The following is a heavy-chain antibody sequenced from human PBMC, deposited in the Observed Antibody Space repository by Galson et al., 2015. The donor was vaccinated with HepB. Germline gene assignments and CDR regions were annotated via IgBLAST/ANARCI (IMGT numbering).Heavy chain of an antibody. CDR2: ISRSSSYT. D-gene: IGHD5-18*01. V-gene: IGHV3-11*06. CDR1: GFTFSDYD. J-gene: IGHJ4*02. CDR3: ARGGYRYPDY. Sequence: SLRLSCAASGFTFSDYDMSWIRQTPGKGLEWDSYISRSSSYTNYADSLKGRFTISRDNAKNSLYLQVNSLRADDTAIYYCARGGYRYPDYWGQGTLVTVSS.